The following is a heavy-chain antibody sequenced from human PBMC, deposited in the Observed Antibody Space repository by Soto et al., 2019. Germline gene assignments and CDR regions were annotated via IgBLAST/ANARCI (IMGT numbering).Heavy chain of an antibody. CDR1: GGSFSGYY. CDR3: ARGRVYSSSWYYMDV. Sequence: SETLSLTCAVYGGSFSGYYWSWIRQPPGKGLEWIGEINHSGSTNYNPSLKSRVTISVDTSKNQFSLKLSSVTAADTAVYYCARGRVYSSSWYYMDVWGQGTTVTVSS. J-gene: IGHJ6*03. CDR2: INHSGST. V-gene: IGHV4-34*01. D-gene: IGHD6-13*01.